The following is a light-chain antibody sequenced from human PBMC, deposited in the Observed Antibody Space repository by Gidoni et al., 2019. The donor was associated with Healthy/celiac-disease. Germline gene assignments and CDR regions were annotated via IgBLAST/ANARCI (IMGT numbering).Light chain of an antibody. J-gene: IGLJ3*02. CDR2: DVS. V-gene: IGLV2-14*01. Sequence: QSALTQPASVSGSPGKSITISCTGTSSDVGGYNYVSWYQQHPGTAPKLMIYDVSNRPSGVSNRFSGSKSGNTASLTISGLQAEDEADYYCSSYTSSSTYWVFGGGTKLTVL. CDR1: SSDVGGYNY. CDR3: SSYTSSSTYWV.